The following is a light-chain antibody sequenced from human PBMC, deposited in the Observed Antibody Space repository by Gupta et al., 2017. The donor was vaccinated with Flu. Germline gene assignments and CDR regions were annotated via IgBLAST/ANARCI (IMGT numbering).Light chain of an antibody. CDR3: NSRDSSSNHLEV. V-gene: IGLV3-19*01. Sequence: SELTQDPAVSVALRQTVRITCQGDSLRSYYASWYQQKPGQAPVLVIFVKNNRPSGRPDRFSGSSSGNTASSTTTGAQEEDEADYYCNSRDSSSNHLEVCGGGTKLTVL. J-gene: IGLJ3*02. CDR2: VKN. CDR1: SLRSYY.